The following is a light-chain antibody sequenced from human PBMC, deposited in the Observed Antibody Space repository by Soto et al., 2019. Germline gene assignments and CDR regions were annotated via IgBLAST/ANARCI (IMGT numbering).Light chain of an antibody. CDR3: QQYNDWPPWT. CDR1: QTISSW. V-gene: IGKV1-5*03. CDR2: KAS. Sequence: QMTPSPSTPSGSVGDRVTIPCRASQTISSWLAWYQQKSGKAPKLLIYKASTLKSGVPSRFSGSGSGTEFTLTISSLQSEDFALYYCQQYNDWPPWTFGQGTKVDI. J-gene: IGKJ1*01.